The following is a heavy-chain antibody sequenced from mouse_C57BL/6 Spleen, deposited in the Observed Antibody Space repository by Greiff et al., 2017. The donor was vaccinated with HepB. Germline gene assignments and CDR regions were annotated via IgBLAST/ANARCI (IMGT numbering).Heavy chain of an antibody. CDR2: IWTGGGT. D-gene: IGHD1-1*01. CDR3: ARITTVVADWYFDV. CDR1: GFSLTSYA. V-gene: IGHV2-9-1*01. J-gene: IGHJ1*03. Sequence: VQLMESGPGLVAPSQSLSITCTVSGFSLTSYAISWVRQPPGKGLEWLGVIWTGGGTNYNSALKSRLSISKDNSKSQVFLKMNSLQTDDTARYYCARITTVVADWYFDVWGTGTTVTVSS.